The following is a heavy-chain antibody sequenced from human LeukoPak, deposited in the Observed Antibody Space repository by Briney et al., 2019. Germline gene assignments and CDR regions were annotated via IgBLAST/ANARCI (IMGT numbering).Heavy chain of an antibody. D-gene: IGHD1-26*01. J-gene: IGHJ4*02. CDR2: IRCSCYST. CDR1: GFTFSSYG. CDR3: AKHSGSYFLYYFVF. Sequence: PGGSLRLACTVSGFTFSSYGMGWVRQAPGKGIRWDETIRCSCYSTAYADYVKGQFHLSRDNSQNTVVLQMHSLRGEDTALYCCAKHSGSYFLYYFVFWGEGTLLTLPS. V-gene: IGHV3-23*01.